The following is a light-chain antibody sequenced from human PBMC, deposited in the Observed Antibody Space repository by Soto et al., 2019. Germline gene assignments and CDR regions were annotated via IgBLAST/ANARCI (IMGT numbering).Light chain of an antibody. V-gene: IGKV1-5*03. Sequence: DIQMTQSPSTXSGSVGDRATITCRASQTISSWLAWYQQKPGKAPKLLIYKASTLKSGVPSRFSGSGSGTEFTLTVSSLQPDDFATYYCQHYNSYSEAFGQGTKVDIK. CDR1: QTISSW. CDR3: QHYNSYSEA. CDR2: KAS. J-gene: IGKJ1*01.